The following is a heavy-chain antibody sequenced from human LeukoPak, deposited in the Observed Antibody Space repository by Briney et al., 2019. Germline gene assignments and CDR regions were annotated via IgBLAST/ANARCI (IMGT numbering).Heavy chain of an antibody. Sequence: GGSLRLSCAASGFTFSNYEMNCVRQAPGKGLEWVAYIFGSGDNKQYADSVRGRFTISRDNAKNSLYLQMNSLRVGDTAVYYCARGPDYDILADYFDYWGQGTLVTVSS. J-gene: IGHJ4*02. CDR1: GFTFSNYE. D-gene: IGHD3-9*01. CDR3: ARGPDYDILADYFDY. CDR2: IFGSGDNK. V-gene: IGHV3-48*03.